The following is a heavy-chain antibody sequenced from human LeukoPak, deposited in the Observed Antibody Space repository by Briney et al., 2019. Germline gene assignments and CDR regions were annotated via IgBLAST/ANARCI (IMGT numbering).Heavy chain of an antibody. Sequence: ASVKVSCKVSGYSLTDLSMHWVRQAPGNGLEWMGGFDPEHREAIYAQKFQGRVSMTEDTSTDTAYMELSILRSEDTAVYYCAAGGIHSLLDYWGQGTLVTVSS. D-gene: IGHD2-15*01. J-gene: IGHJ4*02. V-gene: IGHV1-24*01. CDR1: GYSLTDLS. CDR3: AAGGIHSLLDY. CDR2: FDPEHREA.